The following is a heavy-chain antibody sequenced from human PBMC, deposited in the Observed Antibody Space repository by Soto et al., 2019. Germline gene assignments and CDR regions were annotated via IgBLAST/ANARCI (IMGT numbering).Heavy chain of an antibody. CDR1: GGSISRGGYY. J-gene: IGHJ4*02. CDR3: ARVLADHYYDSSGYSDYFDY. D-gene: IGHD3-22*01. Sequence: QVQLQESGPGLVKPSQTLSLTCTVSGGSISRGGYYWSWIRQHPGKGLEWIGYIYYSGSTYYHPSPKSRVTISVDTSKKQFSRKLSSVTAADTAVYYCARVLADHYYDSSGYSDYFDYWGQGTLVTVSS. CDR2: IYYSGST. V-gene: IGHV4-31*03.